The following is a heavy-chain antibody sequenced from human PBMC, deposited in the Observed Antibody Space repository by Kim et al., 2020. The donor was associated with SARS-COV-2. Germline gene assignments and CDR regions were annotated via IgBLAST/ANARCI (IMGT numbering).Heavy chain of an antibody. CDR1: GFTFSSYS. Sequence: GGSLRLSCAASGFTFSSYSMNWVRQAPGKGLEWVSSISSSSSYIYYADSVKGRFTISRDNAKNSLYLQMNSLRAEDTAVYYCARDPKPHYDTLTGYYVPHFDYWGQGTLVTVSS. D-gene: IGHD3-9*01. V-gene: IGHV3-21*01. CDR2: ISSSSSYI. CDR3: ARDPKPHYDTLTGYYVPHFDY. J-gene: IGHJ4*02.